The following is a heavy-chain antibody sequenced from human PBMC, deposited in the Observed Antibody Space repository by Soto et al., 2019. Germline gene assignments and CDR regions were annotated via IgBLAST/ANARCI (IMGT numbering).Heavy chain of an antibody. CDR1: GFTFTSSA. Sequence: QMQLVQSGPEVKKPGTSVKVSCKASGFTFTSSAVQWVRQARGQRLEWIGWIVVGSGNTNYAQKFQERVTITRDMSTSTAYMELSSLRSEDTAVYYCAADRGSRKFHRYYYYGMDVWGQGTTVTVSS. J-gene: IGHJ6*02. CDR3: AADRGSRKFHRYYYYGMDV. CDR2: IVVGSGNT. V-gene: IGHV1-58*01.